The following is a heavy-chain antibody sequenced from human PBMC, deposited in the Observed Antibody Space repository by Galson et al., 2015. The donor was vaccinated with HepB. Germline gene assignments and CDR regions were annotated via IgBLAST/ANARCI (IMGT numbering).Heavy chain of an antibody. CDR2: ISSSSSTI. CDR3: ARDSTVVVPAAIPRRTPPDY. V-gene: IGHV3-48*01. D-gene: IGHD2-2*01. CDR1: GFTFSSYS. J-gene: IGHJ4*02. Sequence: SLRLSCAASGFTFSSYSMNWVRQAPGKGLEWVSYISSSSSTIYYADSVKGRFTISRDNAKNSLYLQMNSLRAEDTAVYYCARDSTVVVPAAIPRRTPPDYWGQGTLVTVSS.